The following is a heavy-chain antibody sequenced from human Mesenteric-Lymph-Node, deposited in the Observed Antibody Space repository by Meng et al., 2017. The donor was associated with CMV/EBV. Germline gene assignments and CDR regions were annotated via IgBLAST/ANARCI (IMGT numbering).Heavy chain of an antibody. CDR2: IFSNDEK. V-gene: IGHV2-26*01. J-gene: IGHJ2*01. Sequence: SGPTLVKPTETLTLTCTVSGFSLNNAAMRVSWIRQPPGKALEWLAHIFSNDEKFYSTSLKSRLTISKDSSKSQVVLTMTNMDPMDTATYYCARIRQGDFWTYWYLDLWGRGTLVTVSS. CDR3: ARIRQGDFWTYWYLDL. D-gene: IGHD3-3*01. CDR1: GFSLNNAAMR.